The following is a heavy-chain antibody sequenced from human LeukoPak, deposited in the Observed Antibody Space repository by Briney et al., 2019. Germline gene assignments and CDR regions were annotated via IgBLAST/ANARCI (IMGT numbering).Heavy chain of an antibody. Sequence: SETLSLTCAGYGGSFSGYYWSWIRQPPGKGLEWIGEINHSGSTNYNPSLKSRVTISVDTSKNQFSLKLSSVTAADTAVYYCARDRIAAARHWFDPWGQGTLVTVSS. CDR3: ARDRIAAARHWFDP. D-gene: IGHD6-13*01. CDR1: GGSFSGYY. CDR2: INHSGST. V-gene: IGHV4-34*01. J-gene: IGHJ5*02.